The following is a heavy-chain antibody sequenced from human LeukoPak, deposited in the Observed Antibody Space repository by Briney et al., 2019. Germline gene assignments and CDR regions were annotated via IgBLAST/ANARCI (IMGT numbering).Heavy chain of an antibody. CDR1: GGSISSYY. CDR3: ARDRIAYCGGDCYSRWFDP. Sequence: PSETLSLTCTVSGGSISSYYWSWIRQPPGKGLEWLGYIYYSGSTNYNPSLKSRVTISVDTSKNQFSLKLSSVTAADTAVYYCARDRIAYCGGDCYSRWFDPWGQGTLVTVSS. V-gene: IGHV4-59*01. J-gene: IGHJ5*02. D-gene: IGHD2-21*02. CDR2: IYYSGST.